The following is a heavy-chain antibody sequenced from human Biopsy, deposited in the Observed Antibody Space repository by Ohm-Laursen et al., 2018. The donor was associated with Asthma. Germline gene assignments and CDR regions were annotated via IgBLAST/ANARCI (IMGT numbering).Heavy chain of an antibody. V-gene: IGHV3-30*03. J-gene: IGHJ3*02. CDR3: ARQSGQDNGDSSAFDT. CDR1: GFVFSQWG. D-gene: IGHD3-22*01. CDR2: VSSDGHNK. Sequence: RSLRLSCAASGFVFSQWGMHWVRQGPGKGMEWVALVSSDGHNKYYEQSVKGRFTISRDNSRNRLDLQINRLTVEDSAVYFCARQSGQDNGDSSAFDTWGQGTKVAVSS.